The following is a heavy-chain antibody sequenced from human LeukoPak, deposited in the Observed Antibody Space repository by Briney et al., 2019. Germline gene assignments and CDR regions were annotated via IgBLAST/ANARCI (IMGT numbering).Heavy chain of an antibody. J-gene: IGHJ1*01. Sequence: PGGSLRLSCAASGFTFSSYSMNWVRQAPGKGLEWVSSISSSSSYIYYADSVKGRFTISRDNAKNSLYLQMNSLRAEDTAVYYCARTIGYCSGGSCYPEYFQHWGQGTLVTVSS. CDR3: ARTIGYCSGGSCYPEYFQH. CDR2: ISSSSSYI. CDR1: GFTFSSYS. V-gene: IGHV3-21*01. D-gene: IGHD2-15*01.